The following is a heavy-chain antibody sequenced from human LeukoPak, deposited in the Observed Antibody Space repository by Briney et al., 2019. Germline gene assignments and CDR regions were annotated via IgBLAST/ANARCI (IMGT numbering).Heavy chain of an antibody. CDR2: ISYDGSNK. CDR1: GGSFSGYY. Sequence: LSLTCAVYGGSFSGYYWSWIRQPPGKGLEWVAVISYDGSNKYYADSVKGRFTISRDNSKNTLYLQMNSLRAEDTAVYYCARYEGSGWFDYWGQGTLVTVSS. D-gene: IGHD6-19*01. CDR3: ARYEGSGWFDY. J-gene: IGHJ4*02. V-gene: IGHV3-30*03.